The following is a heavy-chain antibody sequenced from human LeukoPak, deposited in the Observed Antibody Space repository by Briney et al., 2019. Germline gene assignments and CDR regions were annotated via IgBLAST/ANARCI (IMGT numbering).Heavy chain of an antibody. CDR2: INPNSGGT. V-gene: IGHV1-2*02. D-gene: IGHD5-12*01. J-gene: IGHJ4*02. CDR1: GYTFTGYY. CDR3: ARRVATTSWVLEGHFDY. Sequence: EASVKVSCKASGYTFTGYYMHWVRQAPGQGLEWMGWINPNSGGTNYAQTFQGRVTMTRDTSISTAYMELSRLRSDDTAVYYCARRVATTSWVLEGHFDYWGQGTLVTVSS.